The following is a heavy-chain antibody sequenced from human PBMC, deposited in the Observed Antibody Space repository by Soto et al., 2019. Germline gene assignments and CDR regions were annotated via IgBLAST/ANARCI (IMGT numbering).Heavy chain of an antibody. J-gene: IGHJ4*02. CDR1: GVSTSNHY. D-gene: IGHD2-2*01. Sequence: QVQLQESGPGLVKPSETLSLTCSVSGVSTSNHYWTWIRKPPGQGPEWIGCIYYRGTTNYNSSFNSRVTISVDTSKNQFSLKLTSVTTADTAVYYCARGGASPYHDPEFDYWGQGILVTVSS. V-gene: IGHV4-59*11. CDR3: ARGGASPYHDPEFDY. CDR2: IYYRGTT.